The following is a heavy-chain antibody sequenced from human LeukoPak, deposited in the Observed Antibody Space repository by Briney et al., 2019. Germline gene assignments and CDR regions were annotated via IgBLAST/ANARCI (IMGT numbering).Heavy chain of an antibody. CDR2: ISWNSGSI. J-gene: IGHJ6*02. CDR1: GFTFDDYA. V-gene: IGHV3-9*01. CDR3: AKSIDYYGSGSYLIV. D-gene: IGHD3-10*01. Sequence: GGSLRLSCAASGFTFDDYAMHWVRQAPGKGLEWVSGISWNSGSIGYADSVKGRFTISRDNAKNSLYQQMNSLRAEDTALYYCAKSIDYYGSGSYLIVWGQGTTVTVSS.